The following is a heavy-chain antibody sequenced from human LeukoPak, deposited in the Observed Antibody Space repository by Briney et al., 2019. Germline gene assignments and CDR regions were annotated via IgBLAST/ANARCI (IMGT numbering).Heavy chain of an antibody. V-gene: IGHV1-46*01. CDR3: ARDQEAFDY. CDR1: GYSFTSNY. J-gene: IGHJ4*02. Sequence: ASVKVSCTASGYSFTSNYIHWVRQAPGQGLEWMGMIYPRDGSTSYAQKFQGRVTVTRDTSTSTVHMELSGLRSEDTAVYYCARDQEAFDYWGQGTLVTVSS. CDR2: IYPRDGST.